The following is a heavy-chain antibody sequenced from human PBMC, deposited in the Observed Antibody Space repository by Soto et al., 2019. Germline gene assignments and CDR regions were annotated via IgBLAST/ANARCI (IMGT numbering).Heavy chain of an antibody. CDR1: GGSISSGSYY. D-gene: IGHD1-26*01. Sequence: PSETLSLTCTVSGGSISSGSYYWGWIRQPPGRGLEWIGSIFYSGSTYYNSSLRSRVTTSVDTSKNQFTLKLSSVTAADTAVYYCARNLWEGNWFDPWGQGTLVTVSS. J-gene: IGHJ5*02. CDR2: IFYSGST. V-gene: IGHV4-39*01. CDR3: ARNLWEGNWFDP.